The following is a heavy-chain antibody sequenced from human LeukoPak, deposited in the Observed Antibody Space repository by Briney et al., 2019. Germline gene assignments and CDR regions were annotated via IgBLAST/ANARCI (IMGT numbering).Heavy chain of an antibody. CDR1: GFTVSSNY. D-gene: IGHD3-3*01. J-gene: IGHJ4*02. V-gene: IGHV3-30-3*01. CDR2: ISYDGSNK. CDR3: ARGQPTIFGVVKSFDY. Sequence: GGSLRLSCAASGFTVSSNYMSWVRQAPGKGLEWVAVISYDGSNKYYADSVKGRFTISRDNSKNTLYLQMNSLRAEDTAVYYCARGQPTIFGVVKSFDYWGQGTLVTVSS.